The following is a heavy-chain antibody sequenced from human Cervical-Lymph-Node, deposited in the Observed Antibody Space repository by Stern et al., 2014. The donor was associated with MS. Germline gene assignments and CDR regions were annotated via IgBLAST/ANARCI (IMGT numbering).Heavy chain of an antibody. V-gene: IGHV2-5*02. CDR1: GFSVATAGVG. CDR3: AHSRVKYCRGGTCYSSLFDY. J-gene: IGHJ4*02. CDR2: IYWDDDK. D-gene: IGHD2-15*01. Sequence: QITLKESGPTLVKPTQTVTLTCTLSGFSVATAGVGVGWIRQPPGKALEWLALIYWDDDKLYSPSLKNRLTIIKDTSKNQVVLTMTNVYPVDTATYYCAHSRVKYCRGGTCYSSLFDYWGQGTLVTVSS.